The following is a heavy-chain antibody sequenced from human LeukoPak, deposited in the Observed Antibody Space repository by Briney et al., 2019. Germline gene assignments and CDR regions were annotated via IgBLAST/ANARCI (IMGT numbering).Heavy chain of an antibody. Sequence: GESLKISCKGSGFSFTSYWIAWVRPMPGKGLECMGIIYPTDSETRYSPPFQDQVTISADKSISTAYLQWNSLKASDTALYYCASAIVEVPAADHAFDIWGQGTMVIVSS. CDR2: IYPTDSET. D-gene: IGHD2-2*01. CDR1: GFSFTSYW. J-gene: IGHJ3*02. CDR3: ASAIVEVPAADHAFDI. V-gene: IGHV5-51*01.